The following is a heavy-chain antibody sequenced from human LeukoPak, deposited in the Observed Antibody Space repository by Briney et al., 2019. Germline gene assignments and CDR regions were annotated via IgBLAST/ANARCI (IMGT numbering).Heavy chain of an antibody. Sequence: GGSLTLSCSASVFTFSSYRMICVPQAPGKGLEGLVNIKQDGREKYHVDPVKVRFTISRDNAKNSLYLQMTSLRAEDTAVYYCARDIDYGGNREAWDYWGQGTLVTVSS. D-gene: IGHD4-23*01. V-gene: IGHV3-7*01. CDR1: VFTFSSYR. CDR3: ARDIDYGGNREAWDY. J-gene: IGHJ4*02. CDR2: IKQDGREK.